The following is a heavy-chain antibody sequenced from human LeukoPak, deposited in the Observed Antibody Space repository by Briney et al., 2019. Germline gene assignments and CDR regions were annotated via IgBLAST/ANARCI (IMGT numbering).Heavy chain of an antibody. CDR1: GVSLSSYY. D-gene: IGHD2-2*01. CDR2: IHNSGST. Sequence: SETLSLTCTVSGVSLSSYYWSWIRQPAGKGLEWIGRIHNSGSTNYNPSLTSRVTMSLGTSNNQFSLNLTSVTAADTAIYYCASDCSSSRCYDYWGQGILVTVSS. J-gene: IGHJ4*02. V-gene: IGHV4-4*07. CDR3: ASDCSSSRCYDY.